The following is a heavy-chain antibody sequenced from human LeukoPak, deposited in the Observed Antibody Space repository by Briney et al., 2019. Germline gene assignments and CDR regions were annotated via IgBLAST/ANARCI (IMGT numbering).Heavy chain of an antibody. CDR1: GFTFSNYA. V-gene: IGHV3-23*01. CDR3: AKDQRFGDLDDY. CDR2: ISGSAVTT. J-gene: IGHJ4*02. D-gene: IGHD3-10*01. Sequence: GGSLKLSCATSGFTFSNYAMRWVRQAPGKGLEWVSSISGSAVTTYYADSVKGRFAISRDNSKDTLYLQMTSLGAEDTAVYYCAKDQRFGDLDDYRGQGTLVTVSS.